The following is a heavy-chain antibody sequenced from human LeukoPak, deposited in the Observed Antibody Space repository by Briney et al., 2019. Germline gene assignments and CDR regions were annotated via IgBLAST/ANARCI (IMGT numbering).Heavy chain of an antibody. CDR3: AELGITMIGGV. CDR2: LRYDGSHK. J-gene: IGHJ6*04. CDR1: GFTFSSFG. D-gene: IGHD3-10*02. Sequence: GGSLRLSCAASGFTFSSFGMHWVRQAPGKGLEWVAFLRYDGSHKYYADSVKGRFTISRDNAKNSLYLQMNSLRAEDTAVYYCAELGITMIGGVWGKGTTVTISS. V-gene: IGHV3-30*02.